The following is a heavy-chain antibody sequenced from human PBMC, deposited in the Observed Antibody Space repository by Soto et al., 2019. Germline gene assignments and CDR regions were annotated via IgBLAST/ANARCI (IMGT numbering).Heavy chain of an antibody. CDR1: GFTFSSYA. V-gene: IGHV3-30-3*01. J-gene: IGHJ6*02. Sequence: GGSLRLSCAASGFTFSSYAMHWVRQAPGKGLEWVAVISYDGSNKYYADSVKGRFTISRDNSKNTLYLQRNSLRAEDTAVYYCASLWFGELLSDYYYYYGMDVWGQGTTVTVSS. D-gene: IGHD3-10*01. CDR3: ASLWFGELLSDYYYYYGMDV. CDR2: ISYDGSNK.